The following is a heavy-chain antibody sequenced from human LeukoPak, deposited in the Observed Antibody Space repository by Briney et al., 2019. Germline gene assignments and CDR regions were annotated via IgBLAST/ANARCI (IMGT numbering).Heavy chain of an antibody. V-gene: IGHV3-23*01. Sequence: GGSLRLSCAASGFTFSSYAMSWVRQAPGKGLEWVSGISGSGGSTHYADSVKGRFTISRDNSKNTLYLQMNSLRAEDTAVYYCAKDRRGCTSTSCYYRFDYWGQGTLVTVPS. CDR1: GFTFSSYA. D-gene: IGHD2-2*01. CDR2: ISGSGGST. CDR3: AKDRRGCTSTSCYYRFDY. J-gene: IGHJ4*02.